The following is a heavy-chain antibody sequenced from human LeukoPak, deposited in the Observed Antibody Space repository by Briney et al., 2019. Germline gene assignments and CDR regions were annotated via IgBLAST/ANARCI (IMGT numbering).Heavy chain of an antibody. CDR2: IRSKTYGGTA. CDR1: GFTFGAYG. D-gene: IGHD3-10*01. Sequence: GGSLRLSCAASGFTFGAYGMSWFRQAPGKGLEWVGFIRSKTYGGTAEYAASGKGRFTIARNDSKSIAYLQMNSLKAEDTAVYYLCGGLSSGNPVDIWGQGTMVTVS. V-gene: IGHV3-49*03. CDR3: CGGLSSGNPVDI. J-gene: IGHJ3*02.